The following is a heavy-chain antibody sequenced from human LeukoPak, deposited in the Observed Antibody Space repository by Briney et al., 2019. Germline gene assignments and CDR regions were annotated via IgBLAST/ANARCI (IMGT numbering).Heavy chain of an antibody. CDR3: AKDGGSSGWSDFDY. CDR1: GFTFSSYA. J-gene: IGHJ4*02. Sequence: GGSLRLSCAASGFTFSSYAMSWVRQAPGKGLEWVSAISGSGGSTYYADSVKGQFTISRDNSKNTLYLQMNSLRAEDTAVYYCAKDGGSSGWSDFDYWGQGTLVTVSS. V-gene: IGHV3-23*01. CDR2: ISGSGGST. D-gene: IGHD6-19*01.